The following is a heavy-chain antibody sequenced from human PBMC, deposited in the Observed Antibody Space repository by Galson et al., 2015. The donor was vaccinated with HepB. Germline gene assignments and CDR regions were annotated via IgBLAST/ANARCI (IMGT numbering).Heavy chain of an antibody. Sequence: SLRLSCAASGFPFNIYTMGWVRQAPGKGLEWVSAILSDGNTYYTDSVKGRFTISRDNSKNTLDLRMNSLRVEDTAVYFCARDGGWLRLPYWGQGTLVTVSS. J-gene: IGHJ4*02. CDR1: GFPFNIYT. D-gene: IGHD5-12*01. CDR2: ILSDGNT. V-gene: IGHV3-23*01. CDR3: ARDGGWLRLPY.